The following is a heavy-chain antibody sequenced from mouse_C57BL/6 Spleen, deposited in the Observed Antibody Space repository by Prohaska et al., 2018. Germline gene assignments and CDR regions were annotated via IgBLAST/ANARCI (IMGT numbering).Heavy chain of an antibody. CDR3: ARNAYDYHFDY. Sequence: EVKLVESEGGLVQPGSSMKLSCTASGFTFSDYYMAWVRQVPEKGLEWVANINYDGSSTYYLDSLKSRFIISRDNAKNILYLQMSSLKSEDTATYYCARNAYDYHFDYWGQGTTLTVSS. CDR2: INYDGSST. J-gene: IGHJ2*01. D-gene: IGHD2-4*01. V-gene: IGHV5-16*01. CDR1: GFTFSDYY.